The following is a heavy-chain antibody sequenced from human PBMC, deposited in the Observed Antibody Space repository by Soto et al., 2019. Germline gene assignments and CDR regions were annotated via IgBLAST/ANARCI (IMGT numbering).Heavy chain of an antibody. Sequence: QLQLQKSGSGLVKPSQTLSLTCAVSGGSITSGGFSWSWIRQPPGKGLEWIGYIFQSGSPSYTPSLKSRVTISVERSKNQFFLRLSSVTAADTAVYFCARDRNGLGGIDYWGQGTLVTVSS. V-gene: IGHV4-30-2*01. D-gene: IGHD1-1*01. CDR3: ARDRNGLGGIDY. CDR2: IFQSGSP. CDR1: GGSITSGGFS. J-gene: IGHJ4*02.